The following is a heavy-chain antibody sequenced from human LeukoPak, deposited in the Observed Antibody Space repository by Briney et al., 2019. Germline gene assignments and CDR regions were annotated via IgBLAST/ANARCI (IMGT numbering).Heavy chain of an antibody. CDR3: VRGSGWYPD. V-gene: IGHV4-34*01. J-gene: IGHJ4*02. CDR2: INHNGST. Sequence: PSETLSLTCAVYGGSFSGYYWSWIRQPPGKGLEWIGEINHNGSTNYNPSLKSRVTISVDTSKNQFSLKLSSVTAADTAVYYCVRGSGWYPDWGQGTLVTVSS. D-gene: IGHD6-19*01. CDR1: GGSFSGYY.